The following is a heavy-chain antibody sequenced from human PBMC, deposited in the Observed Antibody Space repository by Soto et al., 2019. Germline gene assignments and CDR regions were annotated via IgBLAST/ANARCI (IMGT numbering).Heavy chain of an antibody. J-gene: IGHJ4*02. D-gene: IGHD1-26*01. CDR2: IYYSGTT. V-gene: IGHV4-39*01. CDR1: GGSISINNYY. Sequence: SETLSLTCTVSGGSISINNYYWRWIRQPPRKGLEWIGSIYYSGTTYYNPSLKNRLTISVDTSKNQFSLKLSSVTAADTAVYYCARHRLLTPPVYWGQGTLVTVSS. CDR3: ARHRLLTPPVY.